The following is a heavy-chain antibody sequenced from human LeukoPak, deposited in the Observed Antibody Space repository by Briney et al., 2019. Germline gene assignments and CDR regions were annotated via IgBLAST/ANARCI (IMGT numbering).Heavy chain of an antibody. CDR3: ARDQEGFDY. Sequence: ASVKVSCKASGYTFTSYGISWVRQAPGQGLEWMGMIYPRDGSTSYAQKSQGRVTVTRDTSTSTVHMELSGLRSEDTAVYYCARDQEGFDYWGQGTLVTVSS. CDR2: IYPRDGST. J-gene: IGHJ4*02. V-gene: IGHV1-46*01. CDR1: GYTFTSYG.